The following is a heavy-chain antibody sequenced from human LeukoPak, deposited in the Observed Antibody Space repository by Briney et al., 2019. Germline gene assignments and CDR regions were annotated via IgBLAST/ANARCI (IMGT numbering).Heavy chain of an antibody. CDR3: ARVRGYYYDSSGYCDY. J-gene: IGHJ4*02. V-gene: IGHV4-59*01. CDR1: GGSISSYY. CDR2: IYYSGST. D-gene: IGHD3-22*01. Sequence: SETLSLTCTVSGGSISSYYWSWIRQPPGKGLEWIGYIYYSGSTNYNPSLKSRVTISVDMSKRQFSLKLTSVTTADTAVYYCARVRGYYYDSSGYCDYWGQGTLVTVSS.